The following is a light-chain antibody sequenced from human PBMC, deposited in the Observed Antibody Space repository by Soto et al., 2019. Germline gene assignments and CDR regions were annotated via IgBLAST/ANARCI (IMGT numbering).Light chain of an antibody. V-gene: IGLV1-47*01. J-gene: IGLJ3*02. CDR3: AAWDDTLSGVV. Sequence: QSVLTQPPSASGTPGQRVTISCSGSSSNIGTNYVYWYQQLPGTAPKLLIYRNDQRPSGVTDRFSGSKSGTSASLAISGLRSEDEADYYCAAWDDTLSGVVFGGGTKVTVL. CDR2: RND. CDR1: SSNIGTNY.